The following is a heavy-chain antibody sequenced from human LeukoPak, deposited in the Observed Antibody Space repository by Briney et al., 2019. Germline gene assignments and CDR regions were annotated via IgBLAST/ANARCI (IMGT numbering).Heavy chain of an antibody. CDR2: ISTDSIYI. CDR3: ARDVTGWSRDY. J-gene: IGHJ4*02. D-gene: IGHD6-19*01. V-gene: IGHV3-21*01. Sequence: GGSLRLSCAASGFTFSSSSMNWVRQGPGKGLEWVSSISTDSIYIYYADSVKGRFTISRDNAKNSLYLQMSSLRAEDTAVYYCARDVTGWSRDYWGQGTLVTVSS. CDR1: GFTFSSSS.